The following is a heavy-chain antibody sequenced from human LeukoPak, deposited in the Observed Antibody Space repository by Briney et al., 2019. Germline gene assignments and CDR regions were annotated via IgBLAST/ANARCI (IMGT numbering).Heavy chain of an antibody. D-gene: IGHD4-23*01. CDR2: IDYSGST. J-gene: IGHJ4*02. Sequence: SETLSLTCAVYGGSFSGYYWSWIRQPPGKGLEWIGSIDYSGSTYYNPSLKSRVTISVDTSKNQFSLKLSSVTAADTAVYYCAALTVVTRENYFDYWGQGTLVTVSS. CDR3: AALTVVTRENYFDY. CDR1: GGSFSGYY. V-gene: IGHV4-34*01.